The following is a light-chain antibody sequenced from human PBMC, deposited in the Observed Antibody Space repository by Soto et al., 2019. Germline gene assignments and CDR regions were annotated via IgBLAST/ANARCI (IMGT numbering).Light chain of an antibody. CDR2: EVS. Sequence: QSVLTQPASVSGSPGQSITISCTGTGSDVGGYNYVSWYQQHPGKAPQLMIFEVSNRPSGVSNRFSGSKSGNTASLTISGLQAEDEADYYCSSYTSSSTFVIFGGGTQLTVL. CDR3: SSYTSSSTFVI. V-gene: IGLV2-14*01. CDR1: GSDVGGYNY. J-gene: IGLJ2*01.